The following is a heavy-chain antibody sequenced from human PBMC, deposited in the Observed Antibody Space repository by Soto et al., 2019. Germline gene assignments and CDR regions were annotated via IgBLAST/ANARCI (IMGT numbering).Heavy chain of an antibody. J-gene: IGHJ4*02. Sequence: QVQLVESGGGVVQPGRSLRLSCAASGFTFSSYGMHWVRQAPGKGLEWVTVISYDGKDAYYADSVKGRFTISRDNSKNTLYLQMNSLRTEDTAMYYCAKEGPITNWYFDYWGQGTLVTVSS. CDR1: GFTFSSYG. CDR3: AKEGPITNWYFDY. D-gene: IGHD1-1*01. V-gene: IGHV3-30*18. CDR2: ISYDGKDA.